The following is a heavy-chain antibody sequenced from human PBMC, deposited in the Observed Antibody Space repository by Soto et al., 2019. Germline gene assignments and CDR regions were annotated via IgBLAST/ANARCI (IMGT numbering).Heavy chain of an antibody. CDR3: AKGLQFAPWSLDV. J-gene: IGHJ6*02. Sequence: GESLKICCEGSGYTFTNYWVAWVRQMPGKGLEWMVIIHPRDSDTTYNPSFQGQVIISXVXXXXTXYXQXXXLKAXDTAMYYCAKGLQFAPWSLDVWGQGTTDTVSS. CDR2: IHPRDSDT. D-gene: IGHD3-3*01. V-gene: IGHV5-51*01. CDR1: GYTFTNYW.